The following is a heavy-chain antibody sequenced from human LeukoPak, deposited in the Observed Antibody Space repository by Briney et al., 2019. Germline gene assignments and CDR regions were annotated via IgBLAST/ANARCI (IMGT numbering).Heavy chain of an antibody. J-gene: IGHJ4*02. V-gene: IGHV5-51*01. D-gene: IGHD4-23*01. Sequence: GESLKISCQASGYSFTNYWIGWVRQMPGNGLEWMGIIYPGDSDTRYSPSSQGQVTISADKSISTAYLQWSSLKASDTAMYYCASLDYGGNSNWGQGTLVTVSS. CDR1: GYSFTNYW. CDR2: IYPGDSDT. CDR3: ASLDYGGNSN.